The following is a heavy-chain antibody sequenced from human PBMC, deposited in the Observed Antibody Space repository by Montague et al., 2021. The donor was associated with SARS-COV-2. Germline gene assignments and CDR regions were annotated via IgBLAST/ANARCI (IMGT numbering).Heavy chain of an antibody. D-gene: IGHD1-1*01. CDR2: IKTGSSST. CDR1: GFTFSTYG. J-gene: IGHJ4*02. V-gene: IGHV3-23*03. CDR3: AKGAWNDY. Sequence: SLRLSCAASGFTFSTYGMSWVRQAPGKGLVWVSLIKTGSSSTNYADSVKGRFTVSRDNSKNTSYLQLNSLRAEDTAVYYCAKGAWNDYWGQGTLVTVSS.